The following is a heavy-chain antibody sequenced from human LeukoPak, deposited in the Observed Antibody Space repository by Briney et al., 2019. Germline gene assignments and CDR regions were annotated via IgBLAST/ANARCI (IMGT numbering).Heavy chain of an antibody. CDR1: GFTFSSYG. Sequence: GRSLRLSCAASGFTFSSYGMHWVRQAPGKGLEWVAVIWYGGSNKYYADSVKGRFTISRDNSKNTLYLQMNSLRAEDTAVYYCAKDLLSAYAFDIWGQGTMVTVSS. J-gene: IGHJ3*02. CDR3: AKDLLSAYAFDI. CDR2: IWYGGSNK. V-gene: IGHV3-30*18.